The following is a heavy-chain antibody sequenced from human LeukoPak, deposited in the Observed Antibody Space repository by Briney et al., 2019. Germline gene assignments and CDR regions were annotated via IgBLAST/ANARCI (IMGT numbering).Heavy chain of an antibody. V-gene: IGHV3-21*04. CDR3: AKHGYTSGWYES. CDR2: ISSSSNHI. Sequence: PGGSLRLSCAASGFTFSSYIMNWVRQAPGKGLEWVSSISSSSNHIYYADSMKGRFTISRDNAKNSLFLQMNTLRAEDTAVYFCAKHGYTSGWYESWGQGTLVTVSS. J-gene: IGHJ5*01. D-gene: IGHD6-19*01. CDR1: GFTFSSYI.